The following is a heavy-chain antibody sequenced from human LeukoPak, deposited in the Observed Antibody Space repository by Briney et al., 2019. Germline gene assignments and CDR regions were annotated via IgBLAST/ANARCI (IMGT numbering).Heavy chain of an antibody. CDR3: AKDQKHFYDSNDAFDI. Sequence: SETLSLTCTVSGASISSDNYYWIWIRQPAGKGLEWIGRIHPSGTTSYNPSLKSRVTISVDTSKNQFSLKLTSVTAADTAFYYCAKDQKHFYDSNDAFDIWGQGTMVTVSS. V-gene: IGHV4-61*02. D-gene: IGHD3-22*01. CDR2: IHPSGTT. CDR1: GASISSDNYY. J-gene: IGHJ3*02.